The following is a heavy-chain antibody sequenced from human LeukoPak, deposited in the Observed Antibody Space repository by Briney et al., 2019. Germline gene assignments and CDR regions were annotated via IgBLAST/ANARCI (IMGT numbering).Heavy chain of an antibody. V-gene: IGHV4-59*01. CDR1: GDFISSFY. D-gene: IGHD3-22*01. Sequence: SETLSLTCTVSGDFISSFYWSWLRQSPGKGLEWIGYIYHSGGTRYKPPLRSRVFISLDTLKNQLSLELNSVTAADTAVYYCARVGSYDSRGYYFDTWGQGTQVTVSS. CDR2: IYHSGGT. J-gene: IGHJ4*02. CDR3: ARVGSYDSRGYYFDT.